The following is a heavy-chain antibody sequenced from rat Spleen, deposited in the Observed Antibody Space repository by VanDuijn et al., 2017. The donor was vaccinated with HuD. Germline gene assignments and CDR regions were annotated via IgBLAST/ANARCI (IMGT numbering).Heavy chain of an antibody. V-gene: IGHV2-13*01. D-gene: IGHD1-10*01. J-gene: IGHJ2*01. CDR1: GFSLSSYG. CDR3: VKDRGEYNNLFDY. CDR2: IWTGGST. Sequence: QVQLKESGPGLVQPSQTLSLTCTVSGFSLSSYGVLWVRQPPGKSLEWMGLIWTGGSTAYNSLLESRLRISRDTSKSQVFLKMNSLRSEDTATYYCVKDRGEYNNLFDYWGQGVMVTVSS.